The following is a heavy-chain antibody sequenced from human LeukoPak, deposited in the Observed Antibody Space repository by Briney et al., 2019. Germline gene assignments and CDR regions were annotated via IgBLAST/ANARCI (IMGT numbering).Heavy chain of an antibody. CDR2: IWYDGSRQ. CDR3: ARGDSSGYYFDF. D-gene: IGHD3-22*01. J-gene: IGHJ4*02. Sequence: GGSLRLSCEASGFTFRNNGMYWVRQAPGKGLEWVAVIWYDGSRQFYADFVKGRFTISRENSKNMLYLQMNSLRAEDTAVYYCARGDSSGYYFDFWGQGALVTVSS. V-gene: IGHV3-33*07. CDR1: GFTFRNNG.